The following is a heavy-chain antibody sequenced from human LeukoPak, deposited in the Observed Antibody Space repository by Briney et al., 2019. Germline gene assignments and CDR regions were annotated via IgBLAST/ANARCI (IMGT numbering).Heavy chain of an antibody. CDR1: GVTVSSNF. J-gene: IGHJ4*02. CDR2: IYSGDNT. CDR3: VRDWWLRPH. V-gene: IGHV3-53*01. D-gene: IGHD5-12*01. Sequence: GGSLRLSCAASGVTVSSNFMSWVRQAPGKGLEWVSVIYSGDNTVYADSVKGRFTISRDNSKNTLYLQMNNLRAEDTAVYYCVRDWWLRPHWGQGTLVTVSS.